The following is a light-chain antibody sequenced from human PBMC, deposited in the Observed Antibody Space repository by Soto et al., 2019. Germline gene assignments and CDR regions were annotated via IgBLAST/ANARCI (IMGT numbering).Light chain of an antibody. J-gene: IGLJ1*01. Sequence: QSALTQPASVTGSPGQSITISCSGTSEDVGGYNYVSWYQHHPAKGPKLMIYEVSNRPSGLSDRFSGSKSGNTASLTISGLQADDEADYYCSSYTSSNTLVFGSGTKLTVL. CDR2: EVS. V-gene: IGLV2-14*01. CDR3: SSYTSSNTLV. CDR1: SEDVGGYNY.